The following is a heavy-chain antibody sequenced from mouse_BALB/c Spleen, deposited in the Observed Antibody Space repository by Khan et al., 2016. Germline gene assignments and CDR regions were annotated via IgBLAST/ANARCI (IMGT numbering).Heavy chain of an antibody. D-gene: IGHD4-1*01. CDR2: IRYSGST. Sequence: EVQLQESGPSLVKPSQTLSLTCSVTGDSITSGYWNWIRKFPGNKFEYMGYIRYSGSTYYHPSLNSRISITRDTSKNQNYLQLKSVTTEDTATYYCAKDGGTGTLAYWGQGTLVTVSA. V-gene: IGHV3-8*02. CDR3: AKDGGTGTLAY. J-gene: IGHJ3*01. CDR1: GDSITSGY.